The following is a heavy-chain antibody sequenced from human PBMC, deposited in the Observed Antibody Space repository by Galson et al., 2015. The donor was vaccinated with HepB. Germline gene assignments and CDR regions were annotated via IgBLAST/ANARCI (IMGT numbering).Heavy chain of an antibody. D-gene: IGHD1-26*01. Sequence: SLRLSCAASGFTFSDYYMSWIRQAPGKGLEWVSYISSSSSYTNYADSVKGRFTISRDNAKNSLYLQMNSLRAEDTAVYYCARDSGSYAFDYWGQGTLVTVSS. CDR1: GFTFSDYY. V-gene: IGHV3-11*05. J-gene: IGHJ4*02. CDR2: ISSSSSYT. CDR3: ARDSGSYAFDY.